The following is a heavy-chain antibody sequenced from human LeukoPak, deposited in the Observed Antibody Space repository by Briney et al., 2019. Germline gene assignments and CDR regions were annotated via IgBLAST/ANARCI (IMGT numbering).Heavy chain of an antibody. CDR1: GFTLSSYA. V-gene: IGHV3-23*01. Sequence: GGSLRLSCAASGFTLSSYAMSWVRQAPGKGLEWVSAISDSGNTYHADSVKGRFTISRDSSKNTLFLQMNRLRPEDAAVYYCAKEGYSRGYYSYYYMDVWGKGTTVTVSS. D-gene: IGHD6-13*01. J-gene: IGHJ6*03. CDR2: ISDSGNT. CDR3: AKEGYSRGYYSYYYMDV.